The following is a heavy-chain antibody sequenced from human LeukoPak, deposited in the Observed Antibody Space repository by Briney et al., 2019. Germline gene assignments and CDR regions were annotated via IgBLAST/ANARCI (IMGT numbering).Heavy chain of an antibody. CDR3: AKDQEKDHYYGSGSGY. D-gene: IGHD3-10*01. Sequence: GGSLRLSCAASGFTVSSNYMSWVRQAPGKGLEWVSAISASGGSTYYADSVKGRFTISRDNSKNTLSLQMNSLRAEDTALYYCAKDQEKDHYYGSGSGYWGQGTLVTVSA. CDR1: GFTVSSNY. V-gene: IGHV3-23*01. J-gene: IGHJ4*02. CDR2: ISASGGST.